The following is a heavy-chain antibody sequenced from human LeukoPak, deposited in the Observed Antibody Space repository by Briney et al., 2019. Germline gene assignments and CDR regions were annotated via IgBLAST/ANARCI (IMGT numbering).Heavy chain of an antibody. J-gene: IGHJ4*02. Sequence: GASVKVSCKASGYTFTDNYLHWVRQAPGQGLEWMGWINPNLGDSRYAQMFQGRVTMTRDTSISTAYMELSRLRSDDTAVYYCARVEVGRWLHYYFDYWGQGTLVTASS. CDR2: INPNLGDS. CDR1: GYTFTDNY. D-gene: IGHD4-17*01. V-gene: IGHV1-2*02. CDR3: ARVEVGRWLHYYFDY.